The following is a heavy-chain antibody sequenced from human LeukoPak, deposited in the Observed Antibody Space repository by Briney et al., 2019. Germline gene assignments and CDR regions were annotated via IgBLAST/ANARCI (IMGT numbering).Heavy chain of an antibody. D-gene: IGHD5-24*01. J-gene: IGHJ3*02. V-gene: IGHV3-23*01. CDR3: AKSGDGYHNHGAFDI. CDR2: ISGSGGST. CDR1: GFTFSSYA. Sequence: GGSLRLSCAASGFTFSSYAMSWVRQAPGKGLEWVSAISGSGGSTYYADSVKGRFTISGDNSKNTLYLQMNSPRAEDTAVYYCAKSGDGYHNHGAFDIWGQGTMVTVSS.